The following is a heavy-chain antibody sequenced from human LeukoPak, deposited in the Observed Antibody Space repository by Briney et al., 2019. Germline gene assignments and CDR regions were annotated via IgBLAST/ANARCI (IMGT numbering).Heavy chain of an antibody. CDR3: ARDVYDSGRGAFDI. J-gene: IGHJ3*02. Sequence: GGSLRLSCAASGFTFDDYAMHWVRQAPGKGLEWVSGISWNSGSIGYADSVKGRFTISRDNAKNSLFLQMNSLRAEDTAVYYCARDVYDSGRGAFDILGQGTMVTVSS. CDR2: ISWNSGSI. V-gene: IGHV3-9*01. D-gene: IGHD3-10*01. CDR1: GFTFDDYA.